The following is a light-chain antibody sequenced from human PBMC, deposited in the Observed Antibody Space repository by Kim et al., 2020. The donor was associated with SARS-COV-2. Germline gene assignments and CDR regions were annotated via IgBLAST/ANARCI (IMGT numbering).Light chain of an antibody. CDR2: HAS. J-gene: IGKJ4*01. CDR3: QQHKNWPLT. V-gene: IGKV3-15*01. Sequence: EIVLTQSPATLSVSPGERGTLSCRASQSVSTNLAWYQQKPGQAPRLLIYHASTRATGIPATFSGSGSGTEFTLTISSLQSEDYGLYYCQQHKNWPLTFGGGTKVDIK. CDR1: QSVSTN.